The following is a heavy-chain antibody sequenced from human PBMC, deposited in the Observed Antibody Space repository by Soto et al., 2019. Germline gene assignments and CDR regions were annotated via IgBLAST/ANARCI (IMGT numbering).Heavy chain of an antibody. D-gene: IGHD1-1*01. CDR2: INSDGSST. J-gene: IGHJ6*03. CDR3: AREVGWNDHLPPGPYYYYYYMDV. V-gene: IGHV3-74*01. CDR1: GFTFSSYW. Sequence: GGSLRLSCAASGFTFSSYWMHWARQAPGKGLVWVSRINSDGSSTSYADSVKGRFTISRDNAKNTLYLQMNSLRAEDTAVYYCAREVGWNDHLPPGPYYYYYYMDVWGKGTTVTVSS.